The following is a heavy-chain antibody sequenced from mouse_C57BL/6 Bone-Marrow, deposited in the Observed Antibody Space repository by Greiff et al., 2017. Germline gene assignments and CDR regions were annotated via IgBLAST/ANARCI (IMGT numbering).Heavy chain of an antibody. Sequence: EVKLMESGGGLVQPGGSLSLSCAASGFTFTDYYMSWVRQPPGKALEWLGFIRNKANGYTTEYSASVKGRFTISRDNSQSILYLQMNALRAEDSATYYCARYYIWYFDVWGTGTTVTVSS. CDR3: ARYYIWYFDV. CDR1: GFTFTDYY. D-gene: IGHD1-3*01. CDR2: IRNKANGYTT. J-gene: IGHJ1*03. V-gene: IGHV7-3*01.